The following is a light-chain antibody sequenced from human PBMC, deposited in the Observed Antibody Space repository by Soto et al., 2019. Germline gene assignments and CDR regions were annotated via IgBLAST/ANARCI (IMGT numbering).Light chain of an antibody. CDR3: SSYAGSNTFVV. V-gene: IGLV2-8*01. CDR2: EVS. Sequence: QSALTQPPSASGSPGQSVTISCTGTSGDVGGSHYVSWYRQHPGKAPKLMIYEVSKRPSGVPARLSGSKSDNTASLTVSGLHADDEADYYCSSYAGSNTFVVFGVGTQLTVL. J-gene: IGLJ2*01. CDR1: SGDVGGSHY.